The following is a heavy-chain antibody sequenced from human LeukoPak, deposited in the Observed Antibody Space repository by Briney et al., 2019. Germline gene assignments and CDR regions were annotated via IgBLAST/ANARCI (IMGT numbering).Heavy chain of an antibody. Sequence: GGSLRLSCAASGFTFSSYAMSWVRQAPGKGLEWVSAISGSSGSTYYADSVKGRFAIFRDNSKNTLYLQMNSLRIEDTAIYYCAKDRLYFGDDFGDYWGQGTLATVSS. CDR2: ISGSSGST. J-gene: IGHJ4*02. V-gene: IGHV3-23*01. CDR1: GFTFSSYA. D-gene: IGHD2-21*02. CDR3: AKDRLYFGDDFGDY.